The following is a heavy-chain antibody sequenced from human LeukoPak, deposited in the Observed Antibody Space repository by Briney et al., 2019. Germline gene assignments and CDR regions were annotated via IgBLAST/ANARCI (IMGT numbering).Heavy chain of an antibody. V-gene: IGHV4-59*01. D-gene: IGHD3/OR15-3a*01. CDR2: IYHNGIT. Sequence: PSETLSLTCAVYSGSFTYYYWSWIRQPPGKGLEWIGYIYHNGITNYNPFLKSRVTISIDTSKTQFSLNVSSVTAADTAVYYCARMSRFSWTPYYFDYWSQGTLVIVSS. CDR3: ARMSRFSWTPYYFDY. J-gene: IGHJ4*02. CDR1: SGSFTYYY.